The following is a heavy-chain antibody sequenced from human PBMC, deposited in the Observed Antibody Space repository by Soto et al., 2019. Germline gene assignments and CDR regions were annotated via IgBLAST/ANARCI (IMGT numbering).Heavy chain of an antibody. J-gene: IGHJ4*02. Sequence: EVQLVESGGGLVKPGGSLRLSCAASGFTFSSYSMNWVRQAPGKGLEWVSSISSSSSYIYYADSVKGRFTISRDNAKNSLYLQMNSLRAEDTAVYYCARAYGIVGDEFDYWGQGTLVTVSS. D-gene: IGHD1-26*01. V-gene: IGHV3-21*01. CDR2: ISSSSSYI. CDR1: GFTFSSYS. CDR3: ARAYGIVGDEFDY.